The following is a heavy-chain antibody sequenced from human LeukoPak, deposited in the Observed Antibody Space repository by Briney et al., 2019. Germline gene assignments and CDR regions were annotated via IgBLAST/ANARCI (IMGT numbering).Heavy chain of an antibody. CDR3: ARARGFYYYYYMDV. Sequence: SETLSLTCAVYGGSFSGYYWSWIRQPPGKGLEWIGEINHSGSTNYNPSLKSRVTISVDTSKNQFSLKLSSVTAADTAVYYCARARGFYYYYYMDVWGKGTTVTISS. CDR2: INHSGST. J-gene: IGHJ6*03. V-gene: IGHV4-34*01. CDR1: GGSFSGYY.